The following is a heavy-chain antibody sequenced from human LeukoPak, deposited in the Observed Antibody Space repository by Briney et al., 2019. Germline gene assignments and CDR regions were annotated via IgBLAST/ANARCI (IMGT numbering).Heavy chain of an antibody. CDR3: ARLRCSGGSCYSGSGYFDY. D-gene: IGHD2-15*01. CDR2: IYTSGST. CDR1: GGSISSYY. J-gene: IGHJ4*02. Sequence: SETLSLTCTVSGGSISSYYWSWIRQPAGKGLEWIGRIYTSGSTNYNPSLKSRVTISVDTSKNQFSLKLSSVTAADTAVYYCARLRCSGGSCYSGSGYFDYWGQGTLVTVSS. V-gene: IGHV4-4*07.